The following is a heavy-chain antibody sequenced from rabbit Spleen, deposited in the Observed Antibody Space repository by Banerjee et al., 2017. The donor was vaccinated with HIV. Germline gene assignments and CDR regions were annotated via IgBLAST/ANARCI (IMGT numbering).Heavy chain of an antibody. J-gene: IGHJ6*01. D-gene: IGHD8-1*01. CDR3: ARDSGSSFSSYGMDL. CDR1: GVSFSSNNY. V-gene: IGHV1S40*01. Sequence: QSLEESGGDLVKPGASLTLTCTASGVSFSSNNYMCWVRQAPGKGLEWIACIDTGSSGFTYFASWAKGRFTISKTSSTTVTLQMTSLTAADTATYFCARDSGSSFSSYGMDLWGPGTLVNVS. CDR2: IDTGSSGFT.